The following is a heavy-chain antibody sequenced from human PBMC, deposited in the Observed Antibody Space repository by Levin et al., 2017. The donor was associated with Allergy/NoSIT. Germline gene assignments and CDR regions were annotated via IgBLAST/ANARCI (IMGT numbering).Heavy chain of an antibody. D-gene: IGHD6-6*01. Sequence: GESLKISCKTSGYTFIDYFIHWVRQAPGQGPEWMGWINPDSGATLYAQKFEGRVTMTRDTSITTAYMDLSRVTSDDTAMYYCARRSRSGFWYFDLWGRGTQVFVSS. CDR3: ARRSRSGFWYFDL. CDR2: INPDSGAT. J-gene: IGHJ2*01. V-gene: IGHV1-2*02. CDR1: GYTFIDYF.